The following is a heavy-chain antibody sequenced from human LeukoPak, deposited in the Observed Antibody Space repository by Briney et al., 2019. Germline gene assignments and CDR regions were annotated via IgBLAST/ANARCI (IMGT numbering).Heavy chain of an antibody. Sequence: GGSLRLSCAASGFTFSDYYMSWIRQAPGKGLEWVSAISGSGGSTYYADSVKGRFTISRDNSKNTLYLRMNSLRAEDTAVYYCAKAPSVGSSSWPRNWFDPWGQGTLVTVSS. J-gene: IGHJ5*02. CDR2: ISGSGGST. V-gene: IGHV3-23*01. CDR1: GFTFSDYY. CDR3: AKAPSVGSSSWPRNWFDP. D-gene: IGHD6-13*01.